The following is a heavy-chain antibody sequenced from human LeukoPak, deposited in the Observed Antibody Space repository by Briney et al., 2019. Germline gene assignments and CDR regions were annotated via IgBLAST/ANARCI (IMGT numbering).Heavy chain of an antibody. Sequence: SETLSLTCTVSGGSISTYYWNWVRQPAGKGLEGIGRIYTSGSTNNPSLKSRVTMSVDTSKNQFSLKLSSVTAADTAVYYCARGGSGRGYNWFDPWGQGTLVTVSS. CDR3: ARGGSGRGYNWFDP. D-gene: IGHD6-19*01. CDR1: GGSISTYY. CDR2: IYTSGST. J-gene: IGHJ5*02. V-gene: IGHV4-4*07.